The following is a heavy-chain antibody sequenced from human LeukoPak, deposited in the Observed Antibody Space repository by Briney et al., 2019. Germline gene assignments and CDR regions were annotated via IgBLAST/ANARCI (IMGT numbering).Heavy chain of an antibody. CDR2: INPNSGGT. D-gene: IGHD3-16*01. CDR3: ARVDYGPDVYYFDY. CDR1: GYTFTGYY. Sequence: GASVKVSCKASGYTFTGYYMHWVRQAPGQGLEWMGWINPNSGGTNYAQKFQGRVTTTRDTFISTAYMGPSRLRSDDTAVYYCARVDYGPDVYYFDYWGQGTLVTVSS. V-gene: IGHV1-2*02. J-gene: IGHJ4*02.